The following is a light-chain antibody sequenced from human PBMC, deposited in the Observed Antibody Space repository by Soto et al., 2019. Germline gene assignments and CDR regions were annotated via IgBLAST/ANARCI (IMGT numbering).Light chain of an antibody. J-gene: IGKJ1*01. Sequence: IVFTQSPATLALSPGERATLSSRASQSVSSYLAWYQQKPGQAPRLLIYDASNRATGIPARFSGSGSGTDFTLTISSLEPEDFAVYYCQQRSNWPTWTFGQGTKVDIK. CDR1: QSVSSY. CDR3: QQRSNWPTWT. CDR2: DAS. V-gene: IGKV3-11*01.